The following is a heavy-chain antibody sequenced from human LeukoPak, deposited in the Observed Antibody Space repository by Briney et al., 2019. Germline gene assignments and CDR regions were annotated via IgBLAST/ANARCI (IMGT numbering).Heavy chain of an antibody. CDR1: GGSITGYY. V-gene: IGHV4-59*12. Sequence: ASETLSLTCTVSGGSITGYYWSWIRQPPGKGLERIGHIYYSGSTNYNPSLKSRVTISVDTSKNQFSLNLSSVTAADTAVYYCARDSYYYDSSTYRVFDYWGQGTLVTVSS. J-gene: IGHJ4*02. CDR2: IYYSGST. CDR3: ARDSYYYDSSTYRVFDY. D-gene: IGHD3-22*01.